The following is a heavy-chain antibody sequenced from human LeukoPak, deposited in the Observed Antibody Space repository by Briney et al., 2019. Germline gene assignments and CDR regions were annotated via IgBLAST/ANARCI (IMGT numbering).Heavy chain of an antibody. CDR3: ARDTGMAIMWVWFDP. V-gene: IGHV1-2*02. CDR1: GYTFTGYY. D-gene: IGHD5-24*01. J-gene: IGHJ5*02. CDR2: INPNSGGT. Sequence: ASVKVSCKASGYTFTGYYIHWVRQAPGQGLEWMGWINPNSGGTNYAQKFQGRVTMTRDTSISTAYMELSRLRSDDTAVYYCARDTGMAIMWVWFDPWGQGTLVTVSS.